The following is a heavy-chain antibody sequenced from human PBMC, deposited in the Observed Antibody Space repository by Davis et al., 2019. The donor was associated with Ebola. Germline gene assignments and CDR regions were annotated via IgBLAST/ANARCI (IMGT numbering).Heavy chain of an antibody. V-gene: IGHV1-69*13. D-gene: IGHD5-18*01. Sequence: AASVKVSCKASGGTFSSYAISWVRQAPGQGLEWMGGIIPIFGTANYAQKFQGRVTITADESTSTAYMELSSLRSDDTAVYYCARDRGWIQLSGLFDYWGQGTLVTVSS. J-gene: IGHJ4*02. CDR3: ARDRGWIQLSGLFDY. CDR2: IIPIFGTA. CDR1: GGTFSSYA.